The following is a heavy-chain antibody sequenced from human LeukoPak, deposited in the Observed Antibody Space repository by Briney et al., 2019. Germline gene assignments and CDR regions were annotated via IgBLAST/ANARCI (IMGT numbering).Heavy chain of an antibody. Sequence: ASEKVSCKASGHTFTGYYMHWVRQAPGQGLEWMGRINPNSGGTNYAQKFQGRVTMTRDTSISTAYMELSRLRSDDTAVYYCARGLFGKDAFDIRGQGTMVTVSS. CDR3: ARGLFGKDAFDI. CDR2: INPNSGGT. J-gene: IGHJ3*02. CDR1: GHTFTGYY. D-gene: IGHD3-3*01. V-gene: IGHV1-2*06.